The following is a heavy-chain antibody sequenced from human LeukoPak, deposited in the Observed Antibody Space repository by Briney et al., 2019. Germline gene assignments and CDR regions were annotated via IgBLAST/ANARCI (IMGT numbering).Heavy chain of an antibody. Sequence: GGSLRLSCAASGFTFSSCSMNWVRQAPGKGLEWVSSISSSSSYIYYADSVKGRFTISRDNAKNSLYLQMNSLRAEDTAVHYCARDGYYDSSGYHSPYYFDYWGQGTLVTVSS. CDR3: ARDGYYDSSGYHSPYYFDY. V-gene: IGHV3-21*01. J-gene: IGHJ4*02. CDR2: ISSSSSYI. D-gene: IGHD3-22*01. CDR1: GFTFSSCS.